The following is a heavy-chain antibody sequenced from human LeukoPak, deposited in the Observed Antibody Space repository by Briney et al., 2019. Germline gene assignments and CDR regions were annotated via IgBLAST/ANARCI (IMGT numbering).Heavy chain of an antibody. CDR2: IYTGGST. Sequence: AGGSLRLSCAASGFSVSSNYMNWVRQAPGKELEWVSAIYTGGSTYYADSVKGRFTISRDNFKNTLYLQMNSLRAEDTAVYYCARDKLGSGYSSDFDYWGQGTLVTVSS. J-gene: IGHJ4*02. CDR3: ARDKLGSGYSSDFDY. V-gene: IGHV3-66*02. CDR1: GFSVSSNY. D-gene: IGHD6-19*01.